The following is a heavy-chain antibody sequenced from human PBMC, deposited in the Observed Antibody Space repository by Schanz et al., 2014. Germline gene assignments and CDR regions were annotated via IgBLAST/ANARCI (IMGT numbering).Heavy chain of an antibody. CDR3: TKEDATALWYFEH. J-gene: IGHJ4*02. CDR2: INTSGGSR. D-gene: IGHD6-13*01. Sequence: EVQVVESGGGLVQPGGSLRLSCAASGFTFITFAMSWVRQAPGKGLEWVSGINTSGGSRYYAESVKGRFTISRDNSKNLVVLQMNSLRVDDTAVYYCTKEDATALWYFEHWGQGTLVTVSS. CDR1: GFTFITFA. V-gene: IGHV3-23*04.